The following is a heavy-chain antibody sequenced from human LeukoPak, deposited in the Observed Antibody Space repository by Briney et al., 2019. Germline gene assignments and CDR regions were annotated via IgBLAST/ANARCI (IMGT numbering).Heavy chain of an antibody. CDR2: MNPNSGNT. CDR3: ARNIGRFGELTLDY. Sequence: ASVKVSCKASGYTFTSYDINWVRQATGQGLEWMGWMNPNSGNTGYAQKFQGRVTMTRNTSISTAYMELSSLRSEDTAVYYCARNIGRFGELTLDYWGQGTLVTVSS. D-gene: IGHD3-10*01. V-gene: IGHV1-8*01. CDR1: GYTFTSYD. J-gene: IGHJ4*02.